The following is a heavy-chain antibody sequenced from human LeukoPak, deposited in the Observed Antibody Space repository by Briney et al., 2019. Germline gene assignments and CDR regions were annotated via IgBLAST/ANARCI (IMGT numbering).Heavy chain of an antibody. V-gene: IGHV1-69*06. CDR3: ATPYYDFWSGSPSLGYYYMDV. CDR2: VIPIFATA. Sequence: SVKVSRKASGRTFSSYTITWVRQAPGQGLEWMGGVIPIFATANYAQNFQGRVTITADKSTSTAYMELSSLRSEDTAVYYCATPYYDFWSGSPSLGYYYMDVWGKGTTVTVSS. D-gene: IGHD3-3*01. J-gene: IGHJ6*03. CDR1: GRTFSSYT.